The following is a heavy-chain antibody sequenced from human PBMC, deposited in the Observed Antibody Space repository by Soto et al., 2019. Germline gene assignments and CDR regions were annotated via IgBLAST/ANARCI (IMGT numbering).Heavy chain of an antibody. Sequence: QVQLVESGGGVVQPGRSLRLSCAASGFTFSSYGMQWVRQAPGKGLEWVAVIWYDGSNKYYADSVKGRFTISRDNSKNTLYLQMNSLRAEDTAVYYCARGAGIAAAGYNEYFQHWGQGTLVTVSS. CDR3: ARGAGIAAAGYNEYFQH. J-gene: IGHJ1*01. D-gene: IGHD6-13*01. CDR1: GFTFSSYG. V-gene: IGHV3-33*01. CDR2: IWYDGSNK.